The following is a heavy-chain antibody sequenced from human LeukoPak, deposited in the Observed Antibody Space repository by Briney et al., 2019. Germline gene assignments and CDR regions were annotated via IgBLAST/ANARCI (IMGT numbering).Heavy chain of an antibody. D-gene: IGHD6-6*01. CDR2: ISWNSGSI. CDR1: GFTFDDYA. J-gene: IGHJ3*02. Sequence: GGSLRLSCAASGFTFDDYAMHWVRQAPGKGLEWVSGISWNSGSIGYADSVKGRFTISRDNAKNSLYLQMNSLRAEDMALYYCAKGSSIAALSKAFDIWGQGTMVTVSS. V-gene: IGHV3-9*03. CDR3: AKGSSIAALSKAFDI.